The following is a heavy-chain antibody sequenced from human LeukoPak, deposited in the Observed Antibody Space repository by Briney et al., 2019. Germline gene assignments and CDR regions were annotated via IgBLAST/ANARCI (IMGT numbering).Heavy chain of an antibody. CDR2: INSDGSST. CDR3: ATGYSSGWYDFDY. CDR1: GFTFSSYW. V-gene: IGHV3-74*01. D-gene: IGHD6-19*01. J-gene: IGHJ4*02. Sequence: TGGSLRLSCAASGFTFSSYWMHWVRQAPGKGLVWVSRINSDGSSTNYADSVKGRFTISRDNAKNTLYLQMNSLRAEDTAVYYCATGYSSGWYDFDYWGQGTLVTVSS.